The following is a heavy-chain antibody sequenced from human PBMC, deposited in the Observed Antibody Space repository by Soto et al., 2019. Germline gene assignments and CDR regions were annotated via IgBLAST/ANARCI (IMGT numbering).Heavy chain of an antibody. J-gene: IGHJ6*02. Sequence: PGESLKISCKGSGYSFTSYWISWVRQMPGKGLEWMGRIDPSDSYTNYSPSFQGHVTISADKSISTAYLQWSSLKASDTAMYCCTTTVTTEDYYYYGMDVWGQGTTVTVSS. CDR3: TTTVTTEDYYYYGMDV. CDR2: IDPSDSYT. CDR1: GYSFTSYW. V-gene: IGHV5-10-1*01. D-gene: IGHD4-17*01.